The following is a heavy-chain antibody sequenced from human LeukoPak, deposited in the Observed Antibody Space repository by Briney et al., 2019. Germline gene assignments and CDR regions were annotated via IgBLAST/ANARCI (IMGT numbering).Heavy chain of an antibody. D-gene: IGHD2-15*01. CDR2: ISSSSSYI. J-gene: IGHJ6*03. CDR1: GFTFSSYS. V-gene: IGHV3-21*01. CDR3: ARGYCSGGSCYYYMDV. Sequence: GGSLRLSCAASGFTFSSYSINWVRQAPGKGLEWVSSISSSSSYIYYADSVKDRFTISRDNAKNSLYLQMNSLRAEDTAVYYCARGYCSGGSCYYYMDVWGKGTTVTVSS.